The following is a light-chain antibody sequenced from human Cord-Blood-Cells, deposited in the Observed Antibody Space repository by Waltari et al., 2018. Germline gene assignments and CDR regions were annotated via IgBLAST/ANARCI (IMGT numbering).Light chain of an antibody. Sequence: QSALTQPASVSGSPGQSITISCTGTSSDVGGYNYVSWYQQHPGKAPKLMIYYVSNRPSGVSNRVSGSNSGNTASLTISGLQAEDEADYYCSSYTSSSTLVFGTGTKVTVL. V-gene: IGLV2-14*01. CDR2: YVS. J-gene: IGLJ1*01. CDR1: SSDVGGYNY. CDR3: SSYTSSSTLV.